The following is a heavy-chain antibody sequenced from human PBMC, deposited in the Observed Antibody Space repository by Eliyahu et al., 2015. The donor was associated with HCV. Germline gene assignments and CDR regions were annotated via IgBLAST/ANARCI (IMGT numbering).Heavy chain of an antibody. Sequence: SLRLSCTASGFTFGDYAMSWFRQAPGKGLEWVGFIRSKAYGGTTEYAASVKGRFTISRDDSKSIAYLQMNSLKTEDTAVYYCTRDPYSGYAPYFDYWGQGTLVTVSS. CDR2: IRSKAYGGTT. CDR1: GFTFGDYA. D-gene: IGHD5-12*01. V-gene: IGHV3-49*03. J-gene: IGHJ4*02. CDR3: TRDPYSGYAPYFDY.